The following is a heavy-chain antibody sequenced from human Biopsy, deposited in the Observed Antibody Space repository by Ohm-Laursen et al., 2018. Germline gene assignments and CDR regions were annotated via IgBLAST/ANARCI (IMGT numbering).Heavy chain of an antibody. CDR3: AKGQDLRGGAEYFQH. J-gene: IGHJ1*01. D-gene: IGHD2-15*01. CDR1: GYTFTAYF. V-gene: IGHV1-2*02. Sequence: ASVKVSCKVSGYTFTAYFIHWVRQSPGQGLEWMGWIGPNSGATNYAQKFQGRVTMTGDTSISTAYIELRRLRSDDTAVYYCAKGQDLRGGAEYFQHWGQGALVTVSS. CDR2: IGPNSGAT.